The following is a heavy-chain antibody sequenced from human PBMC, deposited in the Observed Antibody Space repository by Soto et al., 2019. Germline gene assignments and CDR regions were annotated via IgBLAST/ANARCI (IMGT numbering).Heavy chain of an antibody. V-gene: IGHV4-4*02. CDR3: ARVRQGCSANNRYFDP. CDR1: GGSVRAPDW. Sequence: SETLSLTCTLSGGSVRAPDWWNWVRQSPDKGLEWIAEVHISGHSNYNPSLRSRVSVSIDSSKNQFYLNLNSVTAADTVIYYCARVRQGCSANNRYFDPWGQGTQVTVS. CDR2: VHISGHS. D-gene: IGHD2-15*01. J-gene: IGHJ5*01.